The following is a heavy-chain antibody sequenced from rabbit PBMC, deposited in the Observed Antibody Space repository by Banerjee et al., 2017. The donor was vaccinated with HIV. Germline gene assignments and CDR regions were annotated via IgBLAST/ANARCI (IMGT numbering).Heavy chain of an antibody. J-gene: IGHJ6*01. Sequence: QEQLVESGGGLVQPEGSLTLTCTASGFSFSSSYYMCWVRQAPGKGLEWIGCVYTGIGSTYYASWAKGRFTISKTSSTTVTLQMTSLTVADTATYFCARGDVSYSGYGYATDLWGPGTLVTVS. CDR3: ARGDVSYSGYGYATDL. CDR2: VYTGIGST. D-gene: IGHD6-1*01. V-gene: IGHV1S45*01. CDR1: GFSFSSSYY.